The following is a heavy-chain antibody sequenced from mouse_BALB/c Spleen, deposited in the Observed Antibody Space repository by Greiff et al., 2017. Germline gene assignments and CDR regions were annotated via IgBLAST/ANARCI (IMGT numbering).Heavy chain of an antibody. D-gene: IGHD2-4*01. CDR2: ISSGGGST. CDR3: ARDYYDYDAWFAY. CDR1: GFTFSSYA. V-gene: IGHV5-12-1*01. Sequence: EVMLVESGGGLVKPGGSLKLSCAASGFTFSSYAMSWVRQTPEKRLEWVASISSGGGSTYYPDTVKGRFTISRDNAKNTLYLQMSSLKSEDTAMYYCARDYYDYDAWFAYWGQGTLVTVSA. J-gene: IGHJ3*01.